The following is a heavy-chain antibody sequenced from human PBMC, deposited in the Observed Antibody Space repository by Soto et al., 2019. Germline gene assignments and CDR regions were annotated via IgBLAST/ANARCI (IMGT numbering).Heavy chain of an antibody. CDR1: GYTFTNYW. J-gene: IGHJ6*02. Sequence: GESLKISCQGSGYTFTNYWIVWVRHMPGKGLEWMGFIYPGDSEARYSPSFEGQVTISADNSINTAYLQWSSLKASDSAMYYCVRRSAGFLGGMDVWGQGTTVTVS. D-gene: IGHD3-3*01. V-gene: IGHV5-51*01. CDR2: IYPGDSEA. CDR3: VRRSAGFLGGMDV.